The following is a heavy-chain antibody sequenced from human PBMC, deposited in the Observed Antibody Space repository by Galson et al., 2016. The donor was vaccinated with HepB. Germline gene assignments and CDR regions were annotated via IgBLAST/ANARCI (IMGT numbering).Heavy chain of an antibody. J-gene: IGHJ6*04. Sequence: SLRLSCAASGFTFNNYGMTWVRQAPGKGLEVVSSISRSGESRDYADSVKGRFTISRDNSKNTLSLQMNSLRAEDTAVYYCVQGSTAPAVWGKGTTVTVSS. CDR3: VQGSTAPAV. V-gene: IGHV3-23*01. CDR1: GFTFNNYG. D-gene: IGHD1-26*01. CDR2: ISRSGESR.